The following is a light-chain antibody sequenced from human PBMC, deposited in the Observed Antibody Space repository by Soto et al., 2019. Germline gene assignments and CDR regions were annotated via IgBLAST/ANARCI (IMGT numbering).Light chain of an antibody. V-gene: IGLV2-18*02. Sequence: QSALTQPPSVSGSPGQSVTISCTGTSSDIGSYSRVSWYQQPPGTAPKLMIYEVSNRPSGVPDRFSASKSGNTASLTISGLQAEDEADYYCSSYTSSSTVVFGGGTKVTVL. J-gene: IGLJ3*02. CDR1: SSDIGSYSR. CDR2: EVS. CDR3: SSYTSSSTVV.